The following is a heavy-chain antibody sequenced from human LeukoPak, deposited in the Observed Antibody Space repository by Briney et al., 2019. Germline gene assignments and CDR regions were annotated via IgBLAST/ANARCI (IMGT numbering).Heavy chain of an antibody. J-gene: IGHJ4*02. Sequence: GGSLRLSCAASGFTFSSYEMNWVRQAPGKGLEWVPYISSSGSTIYYADSVKGRFTISRDNAKNSLYLQMNNLRAEDTAVYYCARDAPVTDYWGQGTLVTVSS. CDR3: ARDAPVTDY. CDR1: GFTFSSYE. CDR2: ISSSGSTI. D-gene: IGHD4-17*01. V-gene: IGHV3-48*03.